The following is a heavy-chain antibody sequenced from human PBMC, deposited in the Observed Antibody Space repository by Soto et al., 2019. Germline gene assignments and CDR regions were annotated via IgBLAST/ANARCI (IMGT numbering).Heavy chain of an antibody. CDR3: TSNPPQDLWFGELGRLDP. J-gene: IGHJ5*02. V-gene: IGHV3-30*03. Sequence: GGSLRLSCAASGFTFSSYGMHWVRQAPGKGLEWVAVISYDGSNKYYADSVKGRFTISRDNSKNTLYLQMNSLRAEDTAVYYCTSNPPQDLWFGELGRLDPWGQGTLVTVSA. CDR2: ISYDGSNK. D-gene: IGHD3-10*01. CDR1: GFTFSSYG.